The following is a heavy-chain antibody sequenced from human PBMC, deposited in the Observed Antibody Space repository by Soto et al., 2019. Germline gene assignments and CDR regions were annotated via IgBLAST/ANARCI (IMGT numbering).Heavy chain of an antibody. CDR2: ISGSGGST. J-gene: IGHJ6*02. CDR3: AKHTYSSGWYYEEKYYGMDV. D-gene: IGHD6-19*01. CDR1: GFTFNDFA. Sequence: GGSLRLSFEASGFTFNDFAMIWVRQAPGKWLEWVLAISGSGGSTYYADSVKGLFTISRDNSKNTLYLQINRLRAEDTAVYYCAKHTYSSGWYYEEKYYGMDVWGQGTTVTVSS. V-gene: IGHV3-23*01.